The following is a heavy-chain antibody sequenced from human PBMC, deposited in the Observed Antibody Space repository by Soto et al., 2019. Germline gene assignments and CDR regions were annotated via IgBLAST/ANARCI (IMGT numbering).Heavy chain of an antibody. D-gene: IGHD1-26*01. Sequence: GGSLRLCCAASGFTFSSYSMNWVRQAPGKGLEWVSSISSSSSYIYYADSVEGRFTISRDNAKNSLYLQMNSLRAEDTAVYYCACDGAWDGFHHSGPTPLVTVSS. J-gene: IGHJ4*02. CDR3: ACDGAWDGFHH. CDR1: GFTFSSYS. CDR2: ISSSSSYI. V-gene: IGHV3-21*01.